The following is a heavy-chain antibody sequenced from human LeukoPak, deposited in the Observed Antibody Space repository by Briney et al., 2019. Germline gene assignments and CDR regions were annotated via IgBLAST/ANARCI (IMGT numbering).Heavy chain of an antibody. CDR2: IGVYNGNT. J-gene: IGHJ4*02. CDR1: GYTFTNYG. D-gene: IGHD3-16*02. V-gene: IGHV1-18*01. CDR3: ARCVWGSYRYGDY. Sequence: ASVKVSCKASGYTFTNYGISWVRQAPGQGLEWMGWIGVYNGNTNYAQKLQDRVTMTTDTSTSTAYMELRSLRSDDTAVYYCARCVWGSYRYGDYWGQGTLVTVSS.